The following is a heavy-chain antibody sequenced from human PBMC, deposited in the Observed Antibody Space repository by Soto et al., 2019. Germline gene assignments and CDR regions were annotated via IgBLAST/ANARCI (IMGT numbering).Heavy chain of an antibody. J-gene: IGHJ4*02. CDR3: ARERSYGLDY. CDR1: GYTFPSYD. D-gene: IGHD5-18*01. Sequence: QVQLVQSGAEVKTPGDSVKVSSKAPGYTFPSYDINWVRQATGQGLEWMGWMNPNSGNTVYAQKFQGRVTMTRNTSISTAYMELSSLRSEDTAVYYCARERSYGLDYWGQGTLVTVSS. V-gene: IGHV1-8*01. CDR2: MNPNSGNT.